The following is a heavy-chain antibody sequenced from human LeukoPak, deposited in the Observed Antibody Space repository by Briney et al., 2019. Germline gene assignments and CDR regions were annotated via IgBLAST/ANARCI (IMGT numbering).Heavy chain of an antibody. CDR3: AKDAGIAAALNWFDP. D-gene: IGHD6-13*01. CDR2: IYSGGST. Sequence: GGSLRLSCAASGFTVSTNYMSWVRQAPGKGLEWVSVIYSGGSTYYADSVKGRFTISRDNSKNTLYLQMNSLRAEDTAVYYCAKDAGIAAALNWFDPWGQGTLVTVSS. V-gene: IGHV3-66*01. CDR1: GFTVSTNY. J-gene: IGHJ5*02.